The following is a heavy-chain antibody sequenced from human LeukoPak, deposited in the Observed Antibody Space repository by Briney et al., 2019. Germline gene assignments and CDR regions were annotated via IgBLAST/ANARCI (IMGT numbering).Heavy chain of an antibody. CDR2: IYYGGSIT. V-gene: IGHV3-30*18. CDR1: GFTFSNYA. Sequence: PGGSLRLSCAASGFTFSNYAMHWVRQAPGKGLEWVAVIYYGGSITFYTDSVKGRFTISRDNSRSTLYLQMNSLRPEDTAVYYCAKDGITARPGGYYFDYWGQGTLVTVSS. D-gene: IGHD6-6*01. J-gene: IGHJ4*02. CDR3: AKDGITARPGGYYFDY.